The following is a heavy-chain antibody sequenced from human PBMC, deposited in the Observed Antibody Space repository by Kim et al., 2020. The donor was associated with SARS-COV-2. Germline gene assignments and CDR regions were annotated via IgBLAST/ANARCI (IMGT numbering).Heavy chain of an antibody. V-gene: IGHV1-46*01. D-gene: IGHD6-13*01. CDR3: ARSLVAAAEGGYFDY. J-gene: IGHJ4*02. Sequence: RFQGRVTMTRDTATSTVYMGLSSLRSEDTAVYYCARSLVAAAEGGYFDYWGQGTLVTVSS.